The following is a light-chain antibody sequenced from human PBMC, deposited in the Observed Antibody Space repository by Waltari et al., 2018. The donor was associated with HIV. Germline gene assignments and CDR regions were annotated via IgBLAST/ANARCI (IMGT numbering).Light chain of an antibody. Sequence: QSALTQPPSASGSPGHSVTIPCTGTSSDVGGYNYVPWYQQHPGKAPKLMIYEVSKRPSGVPDRFSGSKSGNTASLTVSGLQAEDEADCYCNSYAGSNNWVFGGGTKLTVL. CDR3: NSYAGSNNWV. J-gene: IGLJ3*02. V-gene: IGLV2-8*01. CDR2: EVS. CDR1: SSDVGGYNY.